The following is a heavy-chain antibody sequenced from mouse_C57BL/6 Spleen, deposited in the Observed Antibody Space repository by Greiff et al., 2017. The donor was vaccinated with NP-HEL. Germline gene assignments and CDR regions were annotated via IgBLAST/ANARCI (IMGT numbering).Heavy chain of an antibody. V-gene: IGHV1-4*01. CDR1: GYTFTSYT. CDR3: ARNDGYGFDY. J-gene: IGHJ2*01. CDR2: INPSSGYT. D-gene: IGHD2-3*01. Sequence: VQLQQPGAELARPGASVKMSCKASGYTFTSYTMHWVKQRPGQGLEWIGYINPSSGYTKYNQKFKDKATLTVDKSSSTAYMLLSSLSSEASAYYYCARNDGYGFDYWGQGTTLTVSS.